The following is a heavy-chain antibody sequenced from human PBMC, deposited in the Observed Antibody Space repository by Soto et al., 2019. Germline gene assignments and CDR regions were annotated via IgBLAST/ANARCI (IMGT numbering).Heavy chain of an antibody. CDR1: GFTFSYHA. V-gene: IGHV3-30-3*01. CDR2: ISYDGDNK. CDR3: ARGTTTSALSAMDV. J-gene: IGHJ6*02. D-gene: IGHD1-1*01. Sequence: QVQLVESGGGVVQPGRSLRLSCAASGFTFSYHALNWVRQAPGKGLEWVAGISYDGDNKYIAESVKGRFTISRDNSKNTVSLQMNSLRAEDTAMYFCARGTTTSALSAMDVWGQGTTVTVSS.